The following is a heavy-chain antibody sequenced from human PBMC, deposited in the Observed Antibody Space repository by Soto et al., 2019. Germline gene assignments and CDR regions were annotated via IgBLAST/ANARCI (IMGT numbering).Heavy chain of an antibody. CDR3: ARRITRRGYCSGGSCHSGKMYNWFDP. Sequence: SETLSLTCTVCGGSISSYYWSLIRQPPGKGLEWIGYIYYSGSTNYNPSLKSRVTISVDTSKNQFSLKLSSVTAADTAVYYCARRITRRGYCSGGSCHSGKMYNWFDPWGQGTLVTVSS. V-gene: IGHV4-59*08. CDR1: GGSISSYY. CDR2: IYYSGST. J-gene: IGHJ5*02. D-gene: IGHD2-15*01.